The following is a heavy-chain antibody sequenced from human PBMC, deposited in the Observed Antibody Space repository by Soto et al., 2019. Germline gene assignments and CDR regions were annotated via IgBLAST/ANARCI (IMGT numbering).Heavy chain of an antibody. CDR2: ISGGGDNT. V-gene: IGHV3-23*01. CDR3: AERLSEDNYYSAFDI. D-gene: IGHD3-22*01. Sequence: EVQLLESGGGLVQPGGSLRLSCAASGFSFSTYAMTWVRRSPGKGLEWVSGISGGGDNTYYAESVKGRFTISRDNSKNTLDVHMNSLRVDDTAVYYCAERLSEDNYYSAFDIWGQGTMVTVSS. J-gene: IGHJ3*02. CDR1: GFSFSTYA.